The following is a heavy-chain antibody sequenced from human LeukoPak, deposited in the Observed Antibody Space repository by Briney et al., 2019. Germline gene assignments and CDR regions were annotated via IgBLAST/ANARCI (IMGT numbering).Heavy chain of an antibody. D-gene: IGHD3-3*01. CDR2: INSDGRST. V-gene: IGHV3-74*01. CDR3: ARGGVVPSKWLDP. J-gene: IGHJ5*02. CDR1: GFTFTNYA. Sequence: PGGSLRLSCAASGFTFTNYALHWVRQAPGKGLVWVSRINSDGRSTSYADSVKGRFTISRDNAKNTLYLQVNSLRAEDTAVYHCARGGVVPSKWLDPWGQGTLVTVSS.